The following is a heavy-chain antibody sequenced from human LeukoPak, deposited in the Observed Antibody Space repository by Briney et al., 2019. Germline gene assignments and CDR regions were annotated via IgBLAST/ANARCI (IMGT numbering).Heavy chain of an antibody. CDR1: GHTFTGYY. CDR3: ARVTNYGGNSQFDY. J-gene: IGHJ4*02. CDR2: INPNSGGT. V-gene: IGHV1-2*02. Sequence: ASVKVSCKASGHTFTGYYMHWVRQAPGQGLEWMGWINPNSGGTNYAQKFQGRVTMTRDTSISTAYMELSRLRSDDTAVYYCARVTNYGGNSQFDYWGQGTLVTVSS. D-gene: IGHD4-23*01.